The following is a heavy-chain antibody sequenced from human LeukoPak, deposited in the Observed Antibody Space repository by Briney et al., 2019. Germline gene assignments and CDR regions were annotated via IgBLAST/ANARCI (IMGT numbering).Heavy chain of an antibody. Sequence: PGRSLRLSCAASGFTFSSYGMHWVRQAPGKGLEWVAVISYDGSNKYYADSVKGRFTISRDNSKNTLYLQMNSLRAEDTAVYYCAKATGYGDYVDYWGQGTLVTVSS. D-gene: IGHD4-17*01. J-gene: IGHJ4*02. CDR2: ISYDGSNK. CDR1: GFTFSSYG. CDR3: AKATGYGDYVDY. V-gene: IGHV3-30*18.